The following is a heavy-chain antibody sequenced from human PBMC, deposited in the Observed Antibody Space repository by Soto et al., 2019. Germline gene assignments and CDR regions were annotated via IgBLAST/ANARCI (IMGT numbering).Heavy chain of an antibody. J-gene: IGHJ4*02. CDR2: IIPIFGTA. CDR3: ARGRFGSSWSLFDY. CDR1: GYTFTSYA. Sequence: EASVKVSCKASGYTFTSYAMHWVRQAPGQGLEWMGGIIPIFGTANYAQKFQGRVTITADESTSTAYMELSSLRSEDTAVYYCARGRFGSSWSLFDYWGQGTLVTVSS. D-gene: IGHD6-13*01. V-gene: IGHV1-69*13.